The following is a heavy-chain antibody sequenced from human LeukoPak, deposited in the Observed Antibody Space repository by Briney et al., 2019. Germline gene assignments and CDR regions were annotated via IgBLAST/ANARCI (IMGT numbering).Heavy chain of an antibody. J-gene: IGHJ3*02. D-gene: IGHD3-9*01. Sequence: GGSLRLSCAASGFTFSSYSMNWVRQAPGKGLEWVSSISSSSSYIYYADSVKGRFTISRDNAKNSLYLQMNSLRAEDTAVYYCARGARYFDWLTYDAFDIWGQGTMVTVSS. CDR3: ARGARYFDWLTYDAFDI. CDR1: GFTFSSYS. V-gene: IGHV3-21*01. CDR2: ISSSSSYI.